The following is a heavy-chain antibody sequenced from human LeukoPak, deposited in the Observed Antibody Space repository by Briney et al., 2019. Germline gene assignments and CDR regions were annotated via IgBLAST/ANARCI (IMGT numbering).Heavy chain of an antibody. CDR3: AREGTTVTSNWFDP. CDR1: GGSISSSNW. D-gene: IGHD4-17*01. V-gene: IGHV4-4*02. Sequence: SGTLSLTCAVSGGSISSSNWWSWVRQPPGEGLEWIGEIYHSGSTNYNPSLKSRVTISVDKSKNQFSLKLSSVTAADTAVYYCAREGTTVTSNWFDPWGQGTLVTVSS. CDR2: IYHSGST. J-gene: IGHJ5*02.